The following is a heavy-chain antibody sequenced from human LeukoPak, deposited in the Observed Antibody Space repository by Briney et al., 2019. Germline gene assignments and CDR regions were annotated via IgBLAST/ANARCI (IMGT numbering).Heavy chain of an antibody. Sequence: ASVKVSCTASGYTFTSYGISWVRQAPGQGLEWMGWINPNSGGTNYAQKFQGRVTMTRDTSISTAYMELSRLRSDDTAVYYCARASGDDFWSGYYFDYWGQGTLVTVSS. CDR2: INPNSGGT. CDR1: GYTFTSYG. J-gene: IGHJ4*02. CDR3: ARASGDDFWSGYYFDY. V-gene: IGHV1-2*02. D-gene: IGHD3-3*01.